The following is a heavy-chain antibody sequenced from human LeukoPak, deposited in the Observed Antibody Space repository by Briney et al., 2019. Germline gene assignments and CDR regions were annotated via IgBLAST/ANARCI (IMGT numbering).Heavy chain of an antibody. CDR3: TPVMVEDRGF. Sequence: GGSLRLSCAASGFIFNKAWMNWVRQAPGKGPEWVGRIKSKNDGETTDYGAPVKGRFTISRDDSKNTLYLQMNSLKTDDTAIYYCTPVMVEDRGFWGQGTLVTVSS. J-gene: IGHJ4*02. CDR1: GFIFNKAW. CDR2: IKSKNDGETT. V-gene: IGHV3-15*01. D-gene: IGHD2-15*01.